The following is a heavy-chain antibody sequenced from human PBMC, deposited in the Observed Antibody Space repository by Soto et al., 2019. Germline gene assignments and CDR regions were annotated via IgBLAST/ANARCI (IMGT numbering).Heavy chain of an antibody. CDR1: GFTFSSYA. CDR2: ISSNGGST. CDR3: ARRTLGSAIGIGDY. V-gene: IGHV3-64D*06. D-gene: IGHD7-27*01. Sequence: GGSLRLSCSASGFTFSSYAMHWVRQAPGKGLEYVSAISSNGGSTYYADSVKGRFTISRDNSKNTLYLQMSSLRAEDTAVYYCARRTLGSAIGIGDYWGQGTLVTVSS. J-gene: IGHJ4*02.